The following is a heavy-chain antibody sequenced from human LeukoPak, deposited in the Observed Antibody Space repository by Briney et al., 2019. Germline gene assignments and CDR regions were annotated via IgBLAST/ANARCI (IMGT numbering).Heavy chain of an antibody. CDR2: IYTSGST. V-gene: IGHV4-39*07. CDR3: ARDTAAAGTDHNWFDP. D-gene: IGHD6-13*01. J-gene: IGHJ5*02. CDR1: GASVSGSAYY. Sequence: SETLSLTCTVSGASVSGSAYYWGWIRQPPGKGLEWIGRIYTSGSTNYNPSLKSRVTISVDTSKNQFSLKLSSVTAADTAVYYCARDTAAAGTDHNWFDPWGQGTLVTVSS.